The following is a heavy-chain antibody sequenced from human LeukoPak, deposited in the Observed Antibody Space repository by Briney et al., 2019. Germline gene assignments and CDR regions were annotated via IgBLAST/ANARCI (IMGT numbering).Heavy chain of an antibody. D-gene: IGHD2-21*01. Sequence: GGSLRPSCTASGFTFSSYWMSWVRQAPGKGLEWVANIKQDGSEKDYVDFVKGRFTISRDNPRNSLYLQMNSLRAEDTAVYYCARYCGGDCYGMDVWGQGTTVTVSS. CDR3: ARYCGGDCYGMDV. CDR2: IKQDGSEK. J-gene: IGHJ6*02. V-gene: IGHV3-7*01. CDR1: GFTFSSYW.